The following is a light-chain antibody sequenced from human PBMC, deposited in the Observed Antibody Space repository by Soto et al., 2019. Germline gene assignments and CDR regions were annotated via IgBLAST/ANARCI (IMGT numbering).Light chain of an antibody. CDR3: CSHSGSAAWV. CDR2: EDN. Sequence: QSALTQPASVSGSPGQSITISCTGTSSDVGSYNLVSWYQQHPGKAPKLMIYEDNKRPSGVSNRFSGSKSGNTASLTISGLQAEYEADYYCCSHSGSAAWVFGGGTKLTVL. J-gene: IGLJ3*02. CDR1: SSDVGSYNL. V-gene: IGLV2-23*01.